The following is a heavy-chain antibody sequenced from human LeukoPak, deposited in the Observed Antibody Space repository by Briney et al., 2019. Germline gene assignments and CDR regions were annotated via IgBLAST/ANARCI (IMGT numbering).Heavy chain of an antibody. Sequence: SETLSLTCSVSGVSISKSRYYWGWLRPPPGKGLEWIGSIYYSGATNSNPSLKSRLTISVDTSKNQFSLKLGSVTAADAAVYYCARNWHDYAFDIWGQGTMVTVSS. CDR1: GVSISKSRYY. V-gene: IGHV4-39*01. D-gene: IGHD1-1*01. J-gene: IGHJ3*02. CDR3: ARNWHDYAFDI. CDR2: IYYSGAT.